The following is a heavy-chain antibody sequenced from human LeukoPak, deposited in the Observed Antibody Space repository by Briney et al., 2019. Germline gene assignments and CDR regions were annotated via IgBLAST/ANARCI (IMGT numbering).Heavy chain of an antibody. Sequence: GESLKISCKGSGYSLTSYWIGWVRQMPGKGLEWMGIIYPGDSDTRYSPSFQGQVTISADKSISTAYLQWSSLKASDTAMYYCARRNPHYDFWSGYYRDWFDPWGQGTLVTVSS. J-gene: IGHJ5*02. V-gene: IGHV5-51*01. CDR2: IYPGDSDT. CDR3: ARRNPHYDFWSGYYRDWFDP. D-gene: IGHD3-3*01. CDR1: GYSLTSYW.